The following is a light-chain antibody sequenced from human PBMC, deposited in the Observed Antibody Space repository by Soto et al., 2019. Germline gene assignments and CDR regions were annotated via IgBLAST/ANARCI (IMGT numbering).Light chain of an antibody. CDR1: QSVSRTY. CDR2: EAP. V-gene: IGKV3-20*01. J-gene: IGKJ4*01. Sequence: EIVLTQSPGTLPLSPGARATPSSRPSQSVSRTYLAWYQQKPGQAPSLXXYEAPSRATGIPDRFSGSGSGTDLTLTISRLEPENFAVYYRQHYGSSPPLTFGGGTKVYIK. CDR3: QHYGSSPPLT.